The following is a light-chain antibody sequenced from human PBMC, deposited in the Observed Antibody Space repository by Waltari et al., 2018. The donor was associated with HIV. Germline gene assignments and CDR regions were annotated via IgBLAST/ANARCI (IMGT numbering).Light chain of an antibody. V-gene: IGKV3-11*01. CDR2: DAA. CDR1: QSVSSF. CDR3: QQRGNWPRKVT. Sequence: EIVLTQSPATLSLSPGERATLSCRASQSVSSFLAWYQQKPGQATRLLSYDAANRATGIPARFSGSGSGTDCTLTISSLEPKEFAVYYCQQRGNWPRKVTFGQGTRLEIK. J-gene: IGKJ5*01.